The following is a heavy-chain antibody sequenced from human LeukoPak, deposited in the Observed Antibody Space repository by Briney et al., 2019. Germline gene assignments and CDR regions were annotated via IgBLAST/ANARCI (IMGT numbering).Heavy chain of an antibody. CDR3: ARGHYGDYVLDY. CDR1: GFTFSSSV. J-gene: IGHJ4*02. CDR2: ISSTSSYI. Sequence: PGGSLRLSCAASGFTFSSSVMHWVRQAPGKGLEWVSSISSTSSYIYYAASVKGRFTISRDNAKNSLYLQMNSLRAEDTAVYYCARGHYGDYVLDYWGQGGLVTDSS. V-gene: IGHV3-21*01. D-gene: IGHD4-17*01.